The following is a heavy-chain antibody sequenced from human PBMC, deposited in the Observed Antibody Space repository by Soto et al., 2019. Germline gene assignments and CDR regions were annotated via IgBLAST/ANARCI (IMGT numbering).Heavy chain of an antibody. Sequence: QVQLVQSGAEVKKPGSSVKVSCKASGGTFSSYAISWVRQAPGQGLEWMGGIIPIFGTANYTQKFQGRVTITADESTSTAYMELSSLRSEDTAVYYCARTSRPISGWFLYPNDYWGQGTLVTVSS. J-gene: IGHJ4*02. CDR1: GGTFSSYA. CDR3: ARTSRPISGWFLYPNDY. CDR2: IIPIFGTA. V-gene: IGHV1-69*01. D-gene: IGHD6-19*01.